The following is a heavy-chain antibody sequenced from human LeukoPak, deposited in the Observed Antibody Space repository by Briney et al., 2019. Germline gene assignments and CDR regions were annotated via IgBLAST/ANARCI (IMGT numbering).Heavy chain of an antibody. CDR2: IYYSGSI. Sequence: SETLSLTCTVSGVSISSYYWSWIRQPPGKGLEWIGYIYYSGSINYNPSLKSRVTISVDTSKNQFSLKVSSVTAADTAVYYCARGNWYLDYWGQGTLVTVSS. J-gene: IGHJ4*02. CDR3: ARGNWYLDY. D-gene: IGHD1-1*01. CDR1: GVSISSYY. V-gene: IGHV4-59*01.